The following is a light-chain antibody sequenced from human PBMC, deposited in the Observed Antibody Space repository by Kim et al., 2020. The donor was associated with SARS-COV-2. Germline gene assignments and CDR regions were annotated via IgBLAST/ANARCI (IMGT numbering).Light chain of an antibody. CDR2: EDN. J-gene: IGLJ3*02. CDR3: QSYDSSSWV. V-gene: IGLV6-57*03. CDR1: SGSIASNY. Sequence: GKRVTISCSRSSGSIASNYVQWYQQRPGRAPTTVIYEDNQRPSGVPDRFSGSIDSSSNSASLTISGLKTEDEADYYCQSYDSSSWVFGGGTQLTVL.